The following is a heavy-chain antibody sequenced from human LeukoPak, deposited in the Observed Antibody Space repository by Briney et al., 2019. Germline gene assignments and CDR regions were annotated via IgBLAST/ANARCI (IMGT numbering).Heavy chain of an antibody. Sequence: PSETLSLTCTVSGGSLSSYYWSWIRQPPGKGLGWIGYIYYSGSTNYNPSLKSRVTISVDTSKNQFSLKLSSVTAADTAVYYSARRTGAYYYYYMDVWGKGTTVTVSS. V-gene: IGHV4-59*01. J-gene: IGHJ6*03. CDR3: ARRTGAYYYYYMDV. CDR1: GGSLSSYY. CDR2: IYYSGST. D-gene: IGHD7-27*01.